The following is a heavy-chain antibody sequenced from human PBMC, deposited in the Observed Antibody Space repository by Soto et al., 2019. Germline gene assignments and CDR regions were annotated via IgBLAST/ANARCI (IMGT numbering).Heavy chain of an antibody. V-gene: IGHV1-2*02. CDR1: GYAFTDYY. J-gene: IGHJ4*02. D-gene: IGHD2-2*01. Sequence: VQLVQSGPEVKKPGASVNVSCKASGYAFTDYYIHWVRQVPGQRPEWMGWINPKSGGTSFAQKFQGRVTMTRDTSISAVYMELTRLRSGDTAVYYCARLTVPLDIVVLPTASFDYWGQGTLVTVSS. CDR2: INPKSGGT. CDR3: ARLTVPLDIVVLPTASFDY.